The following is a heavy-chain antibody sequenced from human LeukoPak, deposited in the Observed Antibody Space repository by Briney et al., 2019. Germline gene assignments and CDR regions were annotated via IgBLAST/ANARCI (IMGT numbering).Heavy chain of an antibody. D-gene: IGHD4-17*01. CDR2: IYYSGST. V-gene: IGHV4-59*01. CDR1: GGSISSYY. Sequence: SETLSLTCTVSGGSISSYYWSWIRQPPGKGLEWIGYIYYSGSTNYNPSLKSRVTISVDTSKNQFSLKLSSVTAADTAEYYCARLDTVTTEGIDYWGQGTLVTVSS. CDR3: ARLDTVTTEGIDY. J-gene: IGHJ4*02.